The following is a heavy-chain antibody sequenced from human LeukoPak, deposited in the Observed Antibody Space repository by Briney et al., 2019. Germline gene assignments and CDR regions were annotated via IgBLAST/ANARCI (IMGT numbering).Heavy chain of an antibody. CDR1: GFTFSDYW. CDR3: ARINREPGYSSDY. Sequence: GGSLRLSCAASGFTFSDYWMHWVRQAPGKGLVWVSRISDDGGSTSYADSVKGRFTISRANAKNTLYLQMNSLRAEDTAVYYCARINREPGYSSDYWGQGTLVTVSS. CDR2: ISDDGGST. V-gene: IGHV3-74*01. D-gene: IGHD5-18*01. J-gene: IGHJ4*02.